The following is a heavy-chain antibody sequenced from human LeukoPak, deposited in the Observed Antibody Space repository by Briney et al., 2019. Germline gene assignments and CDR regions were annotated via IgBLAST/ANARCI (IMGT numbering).Heavy chain of an antibody. CDR1: GGSFSGYY. CDR3: ARDGYSGSDAL. V-gene: IGHV4-34*01. Sequence: SETLSLTCAVYGGSFSGYYWSWIRQPPGKGLEWIGEINHSGGTNYNPSLKSRVTISVDTSQNQFSLKLSSVTAADTAVYYCARDGYSGSDALWGQGTLVTVSS. J-gene: IGHJ4*02. CDR2: INHSGGT. D-gene: IGHD5-12*01.